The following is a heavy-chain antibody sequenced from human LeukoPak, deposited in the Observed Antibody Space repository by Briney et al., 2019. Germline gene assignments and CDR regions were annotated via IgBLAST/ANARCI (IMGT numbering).Heavy chain of an antibody. D-gene: IGHD3-22*01. J-gene: IGHJ4*02. V-gene: IGHV1-18*01. CDR1: GYTFTSYG. Sequence: GASVKVSCKASGYTFTSYGISWVRQAPGQGLEWMGWISAYNGHTNYAQKLQGRVTMTTDTSTSTAYMELRSLRSDDTAVYYCARDGFGYYYDSSGPGPHWGQGTLVTVSS. CDR3: ARDGFGYYYDSSGPGPH. CDR2: ISAYNGHT.